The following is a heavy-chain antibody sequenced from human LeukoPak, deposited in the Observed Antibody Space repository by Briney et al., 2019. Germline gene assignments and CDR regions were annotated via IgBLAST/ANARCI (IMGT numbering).Heavy chain of an antibody. CDR1: GGTFSSYA. D-gene: IGHD3-22*01. CDR3: ARYTYYDSSGYYLTAFDI. CDR2: IIPIFGTA. V-gene: IGHV1-69*13. J-gene: IGHJ3*02. Sequence: SVKVSCKASGGTFSSYAISWVRQAPGQGLEWMGGIIPIFGTANYAQKFQGRVTITADESTSTAYMELSSLRSEDTAVYYCARYTYYDSSGYYLTAFDIWGQGTMVTVSS.